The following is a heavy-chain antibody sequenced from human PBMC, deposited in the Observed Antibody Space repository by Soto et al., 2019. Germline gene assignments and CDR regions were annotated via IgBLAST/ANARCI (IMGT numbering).Heavy chain of an antibody. J-gene: IGHJ4*02. CDR2: IDWHDDK. D-gene: IGHD3-22*01. CDR1: GFSLSTSGMC. Sequence: SGLTLVNPTHPLTLTCYFSGFSLSTSGMCVSWIRQPPGKALEWLALIDWHDDKYYSTSLKTRLTISKDTSKNQVVLTMTNMDPVDTATYYCARIYRDDSSGYYGYFDYWGQGTLVTVSS. V-gene: IGHV2-70*01. CDR3: ARIYRDDSSGYYGYFDY.